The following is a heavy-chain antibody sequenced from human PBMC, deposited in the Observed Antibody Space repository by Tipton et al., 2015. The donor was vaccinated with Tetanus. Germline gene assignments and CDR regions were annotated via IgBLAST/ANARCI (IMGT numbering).Heavy chain of an antibody. CDR2: ISGSGTKT. Sequence: SLRLSCAASGFTFKSYAMSWVRQAPGKGLEWVAGISGSGTKTFYADSVKGRFTISRDNSKNTVFLQMNSLRAEDTAIYYCARGRERCRGTNCHRATDYWGQGTLVTVSS. J-gene: IGHJ4*02. CDR3: ARGRERCRGTNCHRATDY. V-gene: IGHV3-23*01. D-gene: IGHD2-2*01. CDR1: GFTFKSYA.